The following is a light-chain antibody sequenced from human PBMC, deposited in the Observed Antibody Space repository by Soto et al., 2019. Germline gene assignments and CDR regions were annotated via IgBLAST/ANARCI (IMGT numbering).Light chain of an antibody. Sequence: EIVLTQSPGTLSLSTGERATLSCRASQSVTSNYLAWYQQKPGQAPRLLIYGASHRTTGIPDRFSGSGSGTEFTLTINSLEPGDFAVYYCQQYTTSPWTFGQGTTVEIK. CDR2: GAS. CDR1: QSVTSNY. CDR3: QQYTTSPWT. V-gene: IGKV3-20*01. J-gene: IGKJ1*01.